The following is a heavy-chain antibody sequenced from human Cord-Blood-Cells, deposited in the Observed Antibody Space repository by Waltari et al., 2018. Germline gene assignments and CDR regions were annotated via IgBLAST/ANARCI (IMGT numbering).Heavy chain of an antibody. J-gene: IGHJ3*02. D-gene: IGHD2-2*01. CDR3: ARDAEEAVVVPAAINAFDI. CDR1: GFPFRSYW. V-gene: IGHV3-7*01. CDR2: IKQDGSEK. Sequence: EVQLVESGGGLVQPGGSLRLSCAASGFPFRSYWLSWVRQAPGKGLEWVANIKQDGSEKYYVDSVKGRFTISRDNAKNSLYLQMNSLRAEDTAVYYCARDAEEAVVVPAAINAFDIWGQGTMVTVSS.